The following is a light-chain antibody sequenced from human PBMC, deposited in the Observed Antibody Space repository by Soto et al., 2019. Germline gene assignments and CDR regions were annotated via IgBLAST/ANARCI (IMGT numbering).Light chain of an antibody. V-gene: IGLV2-14*01. CDR1: SSDVGGYNY. CDR2: DVT. CDR3: SSYTTSNTRQVV. Sequence: QSVLTQPASVSGSPGRWITISCTGTSSDVGGYNYVSWYQQHPGKAPRFVIYDVTNRPSGVSNRFSGSKSGNTASLTISGLQAEDEADYYCSSYTTSNTRQVVFGTGTKVTVL. J-gene: IGLJ1*01.